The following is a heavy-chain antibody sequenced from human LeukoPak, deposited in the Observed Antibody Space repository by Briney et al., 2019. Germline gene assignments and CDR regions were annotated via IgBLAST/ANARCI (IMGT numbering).Heavy chain of an antibody. D-gene: IGHD3-16*01. V-gene: IGHV3-23*01. Sequence: PGGSLRLSCAASGFTFSNATMTWVRQAPGKGLEWVSTITGSDDKTYYADSVKGRFTISRDYSKSTLDLQMNSLRVEDTAIYYCAKGPQLGSAYHPDYWGQGTLVTVSS. CDR1: GFTFSNAT. CDR3: AKGPQLGSAYHPDY. CDR2: ITGSDDKT. J-gene: IGHJ4*02.